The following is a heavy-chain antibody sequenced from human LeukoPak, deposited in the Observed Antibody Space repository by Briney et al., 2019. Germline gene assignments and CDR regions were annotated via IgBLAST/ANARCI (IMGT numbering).Heavy chain of an antibody. CDR1: GYTFTNYW. CDR3: ARHQRDYYDTSGTPKYFYGMDV. D-gene: IGHD3-22*01. J-gene: IGHJ6*02. CDR2: IYPGDSDT. Sequence: GESLKISCKASGYTFTNYWIGWGRQMPGKGPEWMGIIYPGDSDTKYSPSFQGQVTVSADRSISTAYLQWSSLKTSDTAMYYCARHQRDYYDTSGTPKYFYGMDVWGQGTTVTVSS. V-gene: IGHV5-51*01.